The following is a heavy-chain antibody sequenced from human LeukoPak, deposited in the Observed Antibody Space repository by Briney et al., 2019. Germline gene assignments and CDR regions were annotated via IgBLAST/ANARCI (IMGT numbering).Heavy chain of an antibody. V-gene: IGHV5-51*01. CDR2: IYHGDSDT. CDR1: GYRFTSYW. J-gene: IGHJ4*02. Sequence: GAALKISCQGSGYRFTSYWIGLVRQMPGKGLELMVIIYHGDSDTRYSQSFQGQVTISADKSISAAYLEWSSLKASDTAMYYCARFSVGGTYYPNYWGQGTLVCVSS. CDR3: ARFSVGGTYYPNY. D-gene: IGHD1-26*01.